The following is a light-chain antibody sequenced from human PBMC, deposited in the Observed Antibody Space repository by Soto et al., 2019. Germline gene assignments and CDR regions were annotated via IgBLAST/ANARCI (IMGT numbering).Light chain of an antibody. CDR3: HHYVSSLWT. Sequence: EIVLTQSPGTLSLSPGERATLSCRACQSLSNNNLAWYQQKPGQAPRLLIHGVSSRATGIPDRFSGSGSETDFTLTITRVEPEDFAVYYCHHYVSSLWTFGQGTKVEIK. CDR1: QSLSNNN. V-gene: IGKV3-20*01. CDR2: GVS. J-gene: IGKJ1*01.